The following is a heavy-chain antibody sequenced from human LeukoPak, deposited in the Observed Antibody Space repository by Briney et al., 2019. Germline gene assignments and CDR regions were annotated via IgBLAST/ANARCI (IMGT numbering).Heavy chain of an antibody. J-gene: IGHJ4*02. CDR3: ARELGYCSSTSCYPLDY. CDR1: GFTFDDYA. Sequence: PAGGSLRLSCAASGFTFDDYAMHWVQQAPGKGLEWVSGISWNSGSIGYADSVKGRFTISRDNAKNSLYLQMNSLRAEDTALYYCARELGYCSSTSCYPLDYWGQGTLVTVSS. D-gene: IGHD2-2*01. V-gene: IGHV3-9*01. CDR2: ISWNSGSI.